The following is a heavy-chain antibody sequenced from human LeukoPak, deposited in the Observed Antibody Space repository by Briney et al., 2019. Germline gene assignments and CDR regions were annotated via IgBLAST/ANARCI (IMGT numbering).Heavy chain of an antibody. CDR1: GGSFSGYY. J-gene: IGHJ4*02. Sequence: SETLSLTCAVYGGSFSGYYWSWIRQPPGKGLEWIGEINHSGSTNHNPSLKSRVIISVDTSRNQFSLELNSVTAADTAVYYCARVEGPIRYWGQGILVTVSS. D-gene: IGHD1-1*01. V-gene: IGHV4-34*01. CDR2: INHSGST. CDR3: ARVEGPIRY.